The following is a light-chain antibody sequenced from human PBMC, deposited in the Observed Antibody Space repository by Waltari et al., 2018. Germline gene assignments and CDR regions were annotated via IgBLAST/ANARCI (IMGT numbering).Light chain of an antibody. CDR2: RND. CDR3: ASWDDSLTGPV. J-gene: IGLJ3*02. CDR1: SSNIGKNY. Sequence: QSVLTQPPSASGTPGQKVPISCSGTSSNIGKNYVYWYQQVPGTAPKLLIYRNDQRPSGVPERFSGSKSGTSASLAINGLRSEDEADYHCASWDDSLTGPVFGGGTKLTVL. V-gene: IGLV1-47*01.